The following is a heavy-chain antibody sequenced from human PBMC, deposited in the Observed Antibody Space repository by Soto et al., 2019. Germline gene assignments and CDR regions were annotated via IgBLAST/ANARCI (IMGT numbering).Heavy chain of an antibody. Sequence: PSETLSLTCAVSGGSISSYYWSCIRQPPGKGLEWIGYIYNSGSTSYNPSLKSRVTISVDTSKNQFSLKLSSVTAADKAGYYCARLYSSSSGKNFDYWGRGTLVTVSS. CDR2: IYNSGST. V-gene: IGHV4-59*01. D-gene: IGHD6-6*01. CDR3: ARLYSSSSGKNFDY. J-gene: IGHJ4*02. CDR1: GGSISSYY.